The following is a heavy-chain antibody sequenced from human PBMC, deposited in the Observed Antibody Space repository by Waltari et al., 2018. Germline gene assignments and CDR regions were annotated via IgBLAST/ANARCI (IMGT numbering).Heavy chain of an antibody. D-gene: IGHD3-3*02. CDR1: GGSISSIGYY. J-gene: IGHJ4*02. V-gene: IGHV4-31*03. CDR2: IYHSGST. Sequence: QVQLQESGPGLVKPSQTLSLICTVSGGSISSIGYYWNWIRQHPGKGLEWIGYIYHSGSTDYNPSLKSRVAMSVDRSKNQFSLKLSSVTAADTAVYYCARVSSNAREFDYWGQGTLVTVSS. CDR3: ARVSSNAREFDY.